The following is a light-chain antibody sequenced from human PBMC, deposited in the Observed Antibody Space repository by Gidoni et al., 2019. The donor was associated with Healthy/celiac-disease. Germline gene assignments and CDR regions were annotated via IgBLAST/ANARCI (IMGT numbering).Light chain of an antibody. J-gene: IGKJ1*01. CDR3: QQRYRTPRT. CDR2: AAS. Sequence: DIQMSQSQSSRSASVGDRVTITCRASQSISSYLNWYQQKPGKAPKLHIYAASSLQSGVPSRFRGRGSGTDFTLTISSLQPEDCATYYCQQRYRTPRTFXXXTKVEIK. CDR1: QSISSY. V-gene: IGKV1-39*01.